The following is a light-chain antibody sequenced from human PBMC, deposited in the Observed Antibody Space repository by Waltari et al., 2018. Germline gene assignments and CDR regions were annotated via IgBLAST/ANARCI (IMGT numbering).Light chain of an antibody. Sequence: QSALTPPAYVSGSPGQSITISCTGPSSDVGGYNYVSWYQQHPGKAPKPMIYDVSNRPSGVSNRFSGSKSGNTASLTISGLQAEDEADYYCSSYISSSTLELFGGGTSLTVL. J-gene: IGLJ2*01. CDR2: DVS. V-gene: IGLV2-14*03. CDR1: SSDVGGYNY. CDR3: SSYISSSTLEL.